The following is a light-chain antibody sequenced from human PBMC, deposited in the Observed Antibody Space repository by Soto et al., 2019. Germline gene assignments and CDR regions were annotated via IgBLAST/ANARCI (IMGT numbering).Light chain of an antibody. CDR1: QSVNTY. Sequence: DIQMTQSPSSLSASVGDRVTITCRASQSVNTYLHWYQQKAGQAPKLLIYKASTLKSGVPSRFSGSGSGTEFTLTISSLQPDDFATYYCQHYNSYSEAFGQGTKV. J-gene: IGKJ1*01. CDR2: KAS. CDR3: QHYNSYSEA. V-gene: IGKV1-5*03.